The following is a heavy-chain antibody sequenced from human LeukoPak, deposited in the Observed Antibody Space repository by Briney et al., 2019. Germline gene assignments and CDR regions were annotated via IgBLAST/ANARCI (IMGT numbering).Heavy chain of an antibody. V-gene: IGHV3-23*01. CDR2: ISGSGGST. J-gene: IGHJ4*02. CDR1: GFTFSSYA. D-gene: IGHD2-2*01. Sequence: GGSLRLSCAASGFTFSSYAMSWVRQAPGKGLEWVSAISGSGGSTYYADSVKGRFTISRDNSKNTLYLQMNSLRAEDTAVYYCARGFDIVVVPAAMGVDYWGQGTLVTVSS. CDR3: ARGFDIVVVPAAMGVDY.